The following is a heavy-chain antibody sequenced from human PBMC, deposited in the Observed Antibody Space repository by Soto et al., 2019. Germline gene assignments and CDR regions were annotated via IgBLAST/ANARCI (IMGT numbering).Heavy chain of an antibody. CDR3: ARSPRRSPYFDV. CDR2: IYPGDHET. V-gene: IGHV5-51*01. D-gene: IGHD6-13*01. Sequence: RESLKISCQCSGYTFSNFWIGWVRQLPGQGLEWMGIIYPGDHETRYSPSFLGKVTISAEKSINTAYLQWSSLEASDSAFYFCARSPRRSPYFDVWGQGDLVTVYS. CDR1: GYTFSNFW. J-gene: IGHJ4*02.